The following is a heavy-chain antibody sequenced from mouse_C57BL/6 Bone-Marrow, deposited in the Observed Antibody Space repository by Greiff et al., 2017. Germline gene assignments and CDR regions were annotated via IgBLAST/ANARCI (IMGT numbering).Heavy chain of an antibody. CDR1: GYAFSSYW. D-gene: IGHD4-1*01. J-gene: IGHJ3*01. CDR3: ASEANWGLAY. Sequence: QVQLKQSGAELVKPGASVKISCKASGYAFSSYWMNWVKQRPGTGLEWIGQIYPGDGDPNYNGKFKGKATLTADKSASTGYMQLSSLTSEDSAVYFCASEANWGLAYWGQGTLVTVSA. CDR2: IYPGDGDP. V-gene: IGHV1-80*01.